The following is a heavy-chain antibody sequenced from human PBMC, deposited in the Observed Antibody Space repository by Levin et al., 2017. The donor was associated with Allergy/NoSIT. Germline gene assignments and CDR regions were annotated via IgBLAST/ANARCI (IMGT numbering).Heavy chain of an antibody. D-gene: IGHD5-12*01. J-gene: IGHJ4*02. CDR3: ASWVATRHFDY. CDR2: IFHSGST. V-gene: IGHV4-4*02. CDR1: GASISSSDW. Sequence: SETLFLTCAVSGASISSSDWWSWVRQPPGEGLEWIGEIFHSGSTNYNPSLKSRVTISVDKSKNQFSLNLTSVTTADTAVYYCASWVATRHFDYWGQGTLVTVSS.